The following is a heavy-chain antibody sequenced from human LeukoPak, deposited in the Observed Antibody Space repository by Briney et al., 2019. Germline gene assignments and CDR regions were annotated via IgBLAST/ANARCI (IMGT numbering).Heavy chain of an antibody. D-gene: IGHD2/OR15-2a*01. CDR2: IYSGGST. CDR3: ATVSMGGYYFDY. V-gene: IGHV3-53*01. Sequence: GVSLRLSCAASGLTLSSKYMSWVRQTPGKGLEWVSVIYSGGSTYYADSVKGRFTISRDNSRNTLYLQMYSLRVEDTAVYYCATVSMGGYYFDYWGQGTLVTVSS. CDR1: GLTLSSKY. J-gene: IGHJ4*02.